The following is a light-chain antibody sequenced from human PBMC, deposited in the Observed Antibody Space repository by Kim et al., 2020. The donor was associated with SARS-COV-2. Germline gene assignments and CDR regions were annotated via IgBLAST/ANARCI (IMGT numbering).Light chain of an antibody. CDR3: MQATQFPWT. Sequence: PASISCRSSQSLLSSDGNTYMSWFHQRPGQPPRLLIYQISNRFSGVPDRFSGSGTGTDFTLKISRVEAEDVGIYYCMQATQFPWTFGQGTKVDIK. CDR2: QIS. J-gene: IGKJ1*01. V-gene: IGKV2-24*01. CDR1: QSLLSSDGNTY.